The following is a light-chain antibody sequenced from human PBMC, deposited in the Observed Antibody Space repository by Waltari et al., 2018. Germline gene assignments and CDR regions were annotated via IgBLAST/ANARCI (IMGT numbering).Light chain of an antibody. CDR2: DVN. CDR3: SSYTSSRTVV. V-gene: IGLV2-14*03. J-gene: IGLJ3*02. CDR1: SSDVGGYNY. Sequence: QSALAQPASVSGSPGQSITISCTGTSSDVGGYNYVSWYQQHPDKAPRLLVYDVNTRPSGVSDRVSGSKSVNTASLTISGLQAEDEADYFCSSYTSSRTVVFGGGTKLTVL.